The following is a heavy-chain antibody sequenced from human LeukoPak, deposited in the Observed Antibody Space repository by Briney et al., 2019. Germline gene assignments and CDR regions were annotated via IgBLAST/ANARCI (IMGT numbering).Heavy chain of an antibody. CDR3: ARRMYGSSLDY. CDR1: GGSISNYY. Sequence: PSETLSLTCTVSGGSISNYYWSWIRQPPGKGLEWIAFIYYSGSTTYNPSLKSRVTISVDTSKNQFSLKLSSVTAADTDVYYCARRMYGSSLDYWGQGTLVTVSA. V-gene: IGHV4-59*08. J-gene: IGHJ4*02. D-gene: IGHD6-6*01. CDR2: IYYSGST.